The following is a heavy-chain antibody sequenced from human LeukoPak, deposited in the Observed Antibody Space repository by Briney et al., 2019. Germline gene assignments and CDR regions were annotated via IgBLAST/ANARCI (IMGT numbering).Heavy chain of an antibody. V-gene: IGHV3-23*01. CDR1: GFTFSSYA. Sequence: GSLRLSCAASGFTFSSYAMSWVRQAPGKGLEWVSAISGSGGSTYYADSVKGRFTISRDNSKNTLYLQMNSLRAEDTAVYYCARTKDTGYSSSWYKSWGQGTLVTVSS. CDR2: ISGSGGST. J-gene: IGHJ4*02. CDR3: ARTKDTGYSSSWYKS. D-gene: IGHD6-13*01.